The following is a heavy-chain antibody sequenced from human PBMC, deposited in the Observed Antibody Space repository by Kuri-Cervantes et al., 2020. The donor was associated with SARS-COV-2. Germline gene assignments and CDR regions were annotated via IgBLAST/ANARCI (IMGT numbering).Heavy chain of an antibody. V-gene: IGHV2-70*11. CDR1: LFSLSTSGMC. J-gene: IGHJ4*02. CDR2: IDWGDEK. CDR3: ARTRNDYIRRGYRDQFDY. D-gene: IGHD3-16*02. Sequence: SGPTLVKPTQTLTLTCTFSLFSLSTSGMCVSWIRQPPGKALEWLARIDWGDEKYYRTSLKTRLTISKETSKDQVVLTKTNMDPGDTATYYCARTRNDYIRRGYRDQFDYWGQGTLVTVSS.